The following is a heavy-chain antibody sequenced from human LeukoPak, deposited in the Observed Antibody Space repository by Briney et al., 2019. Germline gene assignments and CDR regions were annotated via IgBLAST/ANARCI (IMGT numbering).Heavy chain of an antibody. CDR1: GFTFSSYS. CDR3: ARYYDFWSGYFSGMDV. V-gene: IGHV3-21*01. Sequence: GGSLRLSCAASGFTFSSYSMNWVRQAPGKGLEWVSSISSSSSYIYYADSVKGRFTISRDNAKNSLYLQMNSLRAEDTAVYYRARYYDFWSGYFSGMDVWGQGTTVTVSS. J-gene: IGHJ6*02. CDR2: ISSSSSYI. D-gene: IGHD3-3*01.